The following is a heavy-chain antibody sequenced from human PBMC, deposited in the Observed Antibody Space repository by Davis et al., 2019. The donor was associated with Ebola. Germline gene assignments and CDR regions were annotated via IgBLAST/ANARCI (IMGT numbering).Heavy chain of an antibody. V-gene: IGHV3-74*01. Sequence: HTGGSLRLSCAASGFSFSSYWMHWVRQAPGKGLVWVSRINSDGSGTNYAESVKGRFTISRDNAKSTLYLQMNSLRAEDTAVYYCAREGVGGWFSPFGHWGQGILVIVSS. CDR2: INSDGSGT. J-gene: IGHJ1*01. D-gene: IGHD6-19*01. CDR1: GFSFSSYW. CDR3: AREGVGGWFSPFGH.